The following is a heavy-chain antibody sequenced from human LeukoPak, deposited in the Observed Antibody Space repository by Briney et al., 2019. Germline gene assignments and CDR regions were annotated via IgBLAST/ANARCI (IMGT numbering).Heavy chain of an antibody. V-gene: IGHV5-51*01. D-gene: IGHD3-10*01. CDR3: ARGYYGSGSYRNRDWFDP. J-gene: IGHJ5*02. CDR1: GYSFTSYW. CDR2: IYPGDSDT. Sequence: GESLKISCKGSGYSFTSYWIGWVRQMPGKGLEWMGIIYPGDSDTRYSPSFQGQVTISADKSISTAYPQWSSLKASDTAMYYCARGYYGSGSYRNRDWFDPWGQGTLVTVSS.